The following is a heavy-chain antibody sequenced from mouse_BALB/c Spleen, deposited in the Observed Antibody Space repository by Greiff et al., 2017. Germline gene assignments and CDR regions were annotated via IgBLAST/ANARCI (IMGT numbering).Heavy chain of an antibody. J-gene: IGHJ2*01. CDR2: ISYDGSN. V-gene: IGHV3-6*02. CDR1: GYSITSGYY. CDR3: ARTRSYGFDY. Sequence: DVQLQESGPGLVKPSQSLSLTCSVTGYSITSGYYWNWIRQFPGNKLEWMGYISYDGSNNYNPSLKNRISITRDTSKNQFFLKLNSVTTEDTATYYCARTRSYGFDYWGQGTTLTVSS. D-gene: IGHD1-1*01.